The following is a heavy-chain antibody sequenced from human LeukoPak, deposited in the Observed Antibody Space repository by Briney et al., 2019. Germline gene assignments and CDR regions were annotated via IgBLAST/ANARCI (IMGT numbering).Heavy chain of an antibody. CDR3: EMIYSYDSTFDY. CDR1: GGSISRSSYY. V-gene: IGHV4-39*01. J-gene: IGHJ4*02. Sequence: SETLSLTCTVSGGSISRSSYYWGWIRQPPGKGLEWIGSIYYSGSTYYNPSLKSRVTISVDTSKNQFSLKLSSVTAADTAVYYCEMIYSYDSTFDYWGQGTLVTVSS. D-gene: IGHD5-18*01. CDR2: IYYSGST.